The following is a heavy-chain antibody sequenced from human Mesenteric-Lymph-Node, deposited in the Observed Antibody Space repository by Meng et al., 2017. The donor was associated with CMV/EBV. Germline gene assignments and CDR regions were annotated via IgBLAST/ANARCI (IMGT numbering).Heavy chain of an antibody. CDR2: ISDSDNTA. V-gene: IGHV3-11*04. J-gene: IGHJ4*02. CDR3: ARGRGRGYSYGTSDF. CDR1: GFTFSDYY. Sequence: SGFTFSDYYMTWIRQPPGKGLEWLSLISDSDNTAYYADSVKGRFAISRDNANNSLFLQMHSLTAEDTAVYYCARGRGRGYSYGTSDFWGQGTLVTVSS. D-gene: IGHD5-18*01.